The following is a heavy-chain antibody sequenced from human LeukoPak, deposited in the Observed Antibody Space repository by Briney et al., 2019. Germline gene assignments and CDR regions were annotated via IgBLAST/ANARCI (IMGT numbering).Heavy chain of an antibody. CDR1: GGTFSSYA. J-gene: IGHJ4*02. V-gene: IGHV1-69*13. Sequence: GASVKVSCKASGGTFSSYAISWVRQAPGQELEWMGGIIPIFGTANYAQKFQGRVTITADESTSTAYMELSSLRSEDTAVYYCAREYCSGGSCYESDYWGQGTLVTVSS. D-gene: IGHD2-15*01. CDR3: AREYCSGGSCYESDY. CDR2: IIPIFGTA.